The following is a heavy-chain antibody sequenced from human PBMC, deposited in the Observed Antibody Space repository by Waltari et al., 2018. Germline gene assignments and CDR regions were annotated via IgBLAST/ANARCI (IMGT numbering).Heavy chain of an antibody. CDR3: VREGDGYRYLNY. V-gene: IGHV1-2*02. CDR1: GYMITDVY. CDR2: VNPGSGDT. J-gene: IGHJ4*02. D-gene: IGHD5-12*01. Sequence: QVQLVQPGAEVKEPGASARVPCQSAGYMITDVYIHWVRQAPGQGLERNGWVNPGSGDTQDAQRFQGRVRMTRDTSTSTAYMELGSLRPDDTAMYYCVREGDGYRYLNYWGQGTLVTVSS.